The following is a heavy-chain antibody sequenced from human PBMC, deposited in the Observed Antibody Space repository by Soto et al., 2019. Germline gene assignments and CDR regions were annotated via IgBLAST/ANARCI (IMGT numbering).Heavy chain of an antibody. CDR1: GFTFTSYW. CDR3: AKRGLNSTGLPH. D-gene: IGHD3-9*01. J-gene: IGHJ4*02. V-gene: IGHV3-74*01. Sequence: EVQLVEAGGGLVQPGGSLRRSCAASGFTFTSYWMHWVRQGPGKGLEWVSRINSDGSSTAYADSVKSRFTISRDNAKNTLYLQMNSLRDDDTAIYYCAKRGLNSTGLPHWGQGTQVSVSS. CDR2: INSDGSST.